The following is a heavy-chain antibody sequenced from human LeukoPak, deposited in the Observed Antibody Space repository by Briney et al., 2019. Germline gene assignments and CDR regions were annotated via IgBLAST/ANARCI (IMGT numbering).Heavy chain of an antibody. CDR3: ARAGMTTVTTADY. V-gene: IGHV1-2*02. CDR1: GYTFTGYY. CDR2: INPNSGGT. J-gene: IGHJ4*02. D-gene: IGHD4-17*01. Sequence: GASVKVSCKASGYTFTGYYMHWVRQAPGQGLEWMGWINPNSGGTNYAQKFQGRVTMTRDTSISAAYMELSSLRSEDTAVYYCARAGMTTVTTADYWGQGTLVTVSS.